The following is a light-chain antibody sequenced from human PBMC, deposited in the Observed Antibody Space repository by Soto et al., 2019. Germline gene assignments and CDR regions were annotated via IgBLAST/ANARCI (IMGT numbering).Light chain of an antibody. Sequence: EMVLTQSPATLSLSPGARATLSCRASQSVGANLAWYQQKPGQAPRLLIWDASSRATGIPARFSGSGSGTEFALTISSLEPEDSAVYSCQHRTNWPAFGGGTKVEIK. CDR2: DAS. V-gene: IGKV3-11*01. CDR1: QSVGAN. CDR3: QHRTNWPA. J-gene: IGKJ4*01.